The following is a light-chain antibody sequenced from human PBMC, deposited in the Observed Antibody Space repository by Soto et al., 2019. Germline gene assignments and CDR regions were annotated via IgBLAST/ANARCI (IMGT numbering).Light chain of an antibody. Sequence: EIVLTQSPATLSLSPGERATLSCRTSQSVGTSLAWYQHNPGQAPRLLIYDASNRATGIPSRFSGRGSGTDFTLTISSPEPEDFAVYYCQQRYNWPNTFGQGTKLEIK. CDR3: QQRYNWPNT. V-gene: IGKV3-11*01. J-gene: IGKJ2*01. CDR2: DAS. CDR1: QSVGTS.